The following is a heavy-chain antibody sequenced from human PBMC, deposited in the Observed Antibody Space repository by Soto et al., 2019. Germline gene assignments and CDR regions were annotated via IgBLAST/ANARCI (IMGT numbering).Heavy chain of an antibody. J-gene: IGHJ4*01. Sequence: ASVKVSCKASGYTFTYYYIHWVRQAPGQGFEWMGMINPSAGSTSYAQKFQGRVTMTRDTSTSTVYMELGSLTSEDTAVYYCARSPYSSGSYYPIDYWGRGTLVTVSS. CDR2: INPSAGST. CDR3: ARSPYSSGSYYPIDY. D-gene: IGHD3-22*01. CDR1: GYTFTYYY. V-gene: IGHV1-46*01.